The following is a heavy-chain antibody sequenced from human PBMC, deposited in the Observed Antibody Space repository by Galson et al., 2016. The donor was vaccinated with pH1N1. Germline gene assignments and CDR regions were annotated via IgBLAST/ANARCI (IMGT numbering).Heavy chain of an antibody. V-gene: IGHV3-7*01. Sequence: SLRLSCAASGFTLSSYWMSWVRQAPDKGLEWVANTNQDGSQKYYVDSVRGRFTISRDNAKNSVSLQMNSLRPDDTGVYYCVRAIGAAASFWGQGTLVTVSS. D-gene: IGHD6-13*01. CDR1: GFTLSSYW. CDR2: TNQDGSQK. CDR3: VRAIGAAASF. J-gene: IGHJ4*02.